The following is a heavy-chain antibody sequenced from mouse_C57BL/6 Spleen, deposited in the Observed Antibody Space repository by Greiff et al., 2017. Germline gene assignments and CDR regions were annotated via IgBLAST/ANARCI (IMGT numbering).Heavy chain of an antibody. CDR2: IRLKSDNYAT. CDR1: GFTFSNYW. V-gene: IGHV6-3*01. J-gene: IGHJ2*01. CDR3: TASLLVDD. Sequence: EVMLVESGGGLVQPGGSMKLSCVASGFTFSNYWMNWVRQSPEKGLEWVAQIRLKSDNYATHYAVSVKGRFTISRDDSKSSVYLQMNNLRAEDSGIYYCTASLLVDDWGQGTTLTVSS. D-gene: IGHD2-10*01.